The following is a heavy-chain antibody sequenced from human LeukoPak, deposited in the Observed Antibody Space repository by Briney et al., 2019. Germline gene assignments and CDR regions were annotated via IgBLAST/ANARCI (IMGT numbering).Heavy chain of an antibody. D-gene: IGHD3-10*01. CDR3: ARDSLDGEYYYGSVSY. Sequence: GGSLRLSCAASGFTFSSYAMHWVRQAPGKGLEWVAVISYDGSNKYYADSVRGRFTISRDNSKSTLYLQMNSLRAEDTVVYYCARDSLDGEYYYGSVSYWGQGTLVTVSS. V-gene: IGHV3-30-3*01. CDR2: ISYDGSNK. CDR1: GFTFSSYA. J-gene: IGHJ4*02.